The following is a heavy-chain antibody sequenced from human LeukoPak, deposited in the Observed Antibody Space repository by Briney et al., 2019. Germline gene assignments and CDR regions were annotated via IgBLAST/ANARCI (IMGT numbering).Heavy chain of an antibody. CDR2: MSSSCSYI. CDR1: GFTFSSYA. V-gene: IGHV3-21*01. CDR3: ARDLTTSMAYYFDC. J-gene: IGHJ4*02. Sequence: GGSLRLSCAASGFTFSSYAMNWVRQAPGKGLEWVSFMSSSCSYIYYADSVKGRFTISRDNAKNSLYLQMNSLRAEDTAVYYCARDLTTSMAYYFDCWGQGTLVTVSS. D-gene: IGHD5-18*01.